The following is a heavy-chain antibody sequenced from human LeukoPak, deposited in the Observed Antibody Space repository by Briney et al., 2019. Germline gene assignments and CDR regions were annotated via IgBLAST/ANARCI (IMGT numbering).Heavy chain of an antibody. D-gene: IGHD1-26*01. CDR1: GFTFGTYW. Sequence: SGGSLRLSCAASGFTFGTYWMSWVRQAPGKGLEWVANIHQDGSEEYYVDSVKGRFTISRDNAKNSLYLHMNSLRAEDTAVYYCAKPQPGNSGSYQLDYWGQGTLVTVSS. V-gene: IGHV3-7*01. CDR3: AKPQPGNSGSYQLDY. CDR2: IHQDGSEE. J-gene: IGHJ4*02.